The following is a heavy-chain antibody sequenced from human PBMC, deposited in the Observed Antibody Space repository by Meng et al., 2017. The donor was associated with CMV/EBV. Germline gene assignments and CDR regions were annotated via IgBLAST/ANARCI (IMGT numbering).Heavy chain of an antibody. D-gene: IGHD1-7*01. CDR3: AKDSARYWNYIHYFDY. J-gene: IGHJ4*02. CDR1: GFTFSSYG. V-gene: IGHV3-30*18. Sequence: GFTFSSYGMNWVRQAPEKGLEWVALKSYDGSNKYYADAVKCPFTISRDNSKNTLYLQMNSRRAEDTPVYYCAKDSARYWNYIHYFDYWGQGTLVTVSS. CDR2: KSYDGSNK.